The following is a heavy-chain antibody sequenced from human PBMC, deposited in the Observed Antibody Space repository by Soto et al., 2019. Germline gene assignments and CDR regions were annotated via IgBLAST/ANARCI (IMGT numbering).Heavy chain of an antibody. V-gene: IGHV1-46*01. J-gene: IGHJ3*02. CDR3: ARDSGHYYRSDAFDK. CDR2: IDPSGGST. D-gene: IGHD1-26*01. CDR1: GYTFTASY. Sequence: ASVKFSCKASGYTFTASYMHWVRQAPGQGLEWMGIIDPSGGSTSYSQKFQGRVTMTRDTSTSTVYMELNSLRSEDTAVFYCARDSGHYYRSDAFDKWGQGPMVTVSS.